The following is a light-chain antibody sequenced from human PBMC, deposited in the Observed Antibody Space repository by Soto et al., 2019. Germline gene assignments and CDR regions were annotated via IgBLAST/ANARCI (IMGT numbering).Light chain of an antibody. J-gene: IGLJ3*02. CDR1: TSDIGGYYY. Sequence: QCLLTPPRWVSGSPGQSVPISCTGTTSDIGGYYYVSWYQQHPGKAPKLMIFDVTKRPSGVPDRFSGSKSGNTASLTISGLQAEDEADYYCCSYAGSHTMVFGEGTKVTVL. CDR2: DVT. V-gene: IGLV2-11*01. CDR3: CSYAGSHTMV.